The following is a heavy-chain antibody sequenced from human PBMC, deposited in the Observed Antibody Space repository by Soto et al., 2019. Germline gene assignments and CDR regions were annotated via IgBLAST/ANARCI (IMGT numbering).Heavy chain of an antibody. D-gene: IGHD2-2*01. Sequence: QVQLVQSGAEVKKPGSSVKVSCKASGGTFSSYAISWVRQAPGQGLAWMGGIIPIFGTANYAQKFQGRVTITADESTSTAYMELSSLRSEDTAVYYCAVYCSSTSCYGTGYSSSWGQGTLVTVSS. CDR3: AVYCSSTSCYGTGYSSS. J-gene: IGHJ4*02. CDR2: IIPIFGTA. CDR1: GGTFSSYA. V-gene: IGHV1-69*01.